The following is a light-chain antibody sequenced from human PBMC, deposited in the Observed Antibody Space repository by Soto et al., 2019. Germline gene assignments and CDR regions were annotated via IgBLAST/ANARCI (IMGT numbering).Light chain of an antibody. CDR3: SSYTTSTTRV. V-gene: IGLV2-14*01. CDR2: EVS. CDR1: RNDIGTYTY. J-gene: IGLJ1*01. Sequence: QSGLTQPASVSGSPGQSITISCTGTRNDIGTYTYVSWYQHHPGKAPKLLIFEVSDRPSGVSNRFSGSKSGNTASLTISGLQSEDEGDYYCSSYTTSTTRVFGTGTKLTVL.